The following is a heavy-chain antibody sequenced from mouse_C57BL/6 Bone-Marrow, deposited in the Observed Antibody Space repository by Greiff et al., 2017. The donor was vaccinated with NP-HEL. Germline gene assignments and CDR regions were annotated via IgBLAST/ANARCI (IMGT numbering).Heavy chain of an antibody. D-gene: IGHD1-1*01. CDR1: GYTFTSYW. CDR3: ARKRITTVGGFAY. Sequence: QVQLQQPGAELVMPGASVKLSCKASGYTFTSYWMHWVKQRPGQGLEWIGEIDPSDSYTNYNQKFKGKSTLTVDKSSSTAYMQLSSLTSEDSAFYYCARKRITTVGGFAYWGQGTLVTVSA. V-gene: IGHV1-69*01. J-gene: IGHJ3*01. CDR2: IDPSDSYT.